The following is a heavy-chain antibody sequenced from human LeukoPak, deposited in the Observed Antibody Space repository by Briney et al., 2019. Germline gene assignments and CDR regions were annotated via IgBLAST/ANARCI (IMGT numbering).Heavy chain of an antibody. D-gene: IGHD3-22*01. Sequence: EASVKVSCKASGYTFTSYGISWVRQAPGQGLEWMGWISAYNGNTNYAQKLQGRVTMTTDTSTSTAYMVLRSLRSDDTAVYYCARDIRVANYYDSSGYYYVPGGSYYFDYWGQGTLVTVSS. CDR1: GYTFTSYG. CDR3: ARDIRVANYYDSSGYYYVPGGSYYFDY. J-gene: IGHJ4*02. CDR2: ISAYNGNT. V-gene: IGHV1-18*01.